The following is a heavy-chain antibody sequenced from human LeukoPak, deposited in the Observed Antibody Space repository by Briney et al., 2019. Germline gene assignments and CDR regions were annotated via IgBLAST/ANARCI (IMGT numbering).Heavy chain of an antibody. Sequence: SETLSLTCAVYGGSFSGYYWSWIRQPPGKGLEWIGEINHSGSTNYNPSLKSRVAISVDTSKNQFSLKLSSVTAADTAVYYCARGNYYYYYMDVWGKGTTVTVSS. V-gene: IGHV4-34*01. CDR1: GGSFSGYY. CDR3: ARGNYYYYYMDV. CDR2: INHSGST. J-gene: IGHJ6*03.